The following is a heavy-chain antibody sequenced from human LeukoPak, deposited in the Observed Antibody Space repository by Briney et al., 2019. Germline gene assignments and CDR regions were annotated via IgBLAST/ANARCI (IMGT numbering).Heavy chain of an antibody. D-gene: IGHD1-14*01. CDR2: ISYSGST. Sequence: SETLSLTCTVSGASISSYYWSWIRQPPGKGLEWIGYISYSGSTNYNPSLKSRVTISADTSKNQFSLKLSSVTAADTAVYYCARDAPHNWFDPWGQGILVTVSS. J-gene: IGHJ5*02. CDR3: ARDAPHNWFDP. CDR1: GASISSYY. V-gene: IGHV4-59*01.